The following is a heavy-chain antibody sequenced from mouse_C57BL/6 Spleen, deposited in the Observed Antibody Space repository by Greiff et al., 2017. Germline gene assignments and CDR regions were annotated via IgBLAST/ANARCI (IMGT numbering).Heavy chain of an antibody. CDR1: GYTFTSYW. V-gene: IGHV1-55*01. Sequence: QVQLQQPGAELVKPGASVKMSCKASGYTFTSYWITWVKQRPVQGLEWIGDIYPGSGSTNYNEKFKSKATLTVDTSSSTAYMQLSSLTSEDSAVYYCARADYYGSTYWYFDVWGTGTTVTVSS. CDR2: IYPGSGST. D-gene: IGHD1-1*01. J-gene: IGHJ1*03. CDR3: ARADYYGSTYWYFDV.